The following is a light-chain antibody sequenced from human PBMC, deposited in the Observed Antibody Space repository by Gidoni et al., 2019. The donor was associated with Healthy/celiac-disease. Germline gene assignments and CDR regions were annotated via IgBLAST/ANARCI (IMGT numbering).Light chain of an antibody. V-gene: IGKV1-39*01. Sequence: DNQMTQSPPHLPASVGDRVTITCRASQSISSYLNWYQQKPGQAPKLLIYAASSLLSGVPSRFCGSGSGTDFTLTISSLQPADFAAYYCQQSYSTPRFTFXPXTKVDIK. J-gene: IGKJ3*01. CDR2: AAS. CDR1: QSISSY. CDR3: QQSYSTPRFT.